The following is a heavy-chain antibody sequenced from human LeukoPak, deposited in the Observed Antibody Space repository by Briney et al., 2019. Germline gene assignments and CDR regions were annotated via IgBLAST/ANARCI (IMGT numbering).Heavy chain of an antibody. Sequence: GASVKVSCKASGGTFSSYAISWVRQAPGQGLEWMGGIIPIFGTANYAQKFQGRVTITADESTSTAYMELSSLRSEDTAVYYCASVSTGRYSSSSGDGYWGQRTLVTVSS. CDR3: ASVSTGRYSSSSGDGY. J-gene: IGHJ4*02. D-gene: IGHD6-6*01. V-gene: IGHV1-69*13. CDR1: GGTFSSYA. CDR2: IIPIFGTA.